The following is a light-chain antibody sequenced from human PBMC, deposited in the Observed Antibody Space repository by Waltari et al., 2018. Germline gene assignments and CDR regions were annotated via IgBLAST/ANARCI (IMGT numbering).Light chain of an antibody. Sequence: EIVLTQSPGTLSLSPGERATLSCRASQTLNSYYLTLYQHKPGQAPRRLIYGASTRATGIPDRFVGSGSGTGFTLTISILEPEDFAVYYCQQSGTSPPAWTFGQGTKVEIK. CDR3: QQSGTSPPAWT. V-gene: IGKV3-20*01. CDR1: QTLNSYY. J-gene: IGKJ1*01. CDR2: GAS.